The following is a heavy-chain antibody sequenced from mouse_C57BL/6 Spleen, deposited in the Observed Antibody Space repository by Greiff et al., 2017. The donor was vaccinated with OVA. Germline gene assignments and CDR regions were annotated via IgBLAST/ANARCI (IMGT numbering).Heavy chain of an antibody. D-gene: IGHD2-2*01. CDR3: ARGGYYGYPWFAY. CDR1: GYTFTSYW. CDR2: IDPSDSYT. V-gene: IGHV1-69*01. J-gene: IGHJ3*01. Sequence: QVQLQQSGAELVMPGASVKLSCKASGYTFTSYWMHWVKQRPGQGLEWIGEIDPSDSYTNYNQKFKGKSTLTVDKSSSTAYMQLSSLTSEDSAVYDCARGGYYGYPWFAYWGQGTLVTVSA.